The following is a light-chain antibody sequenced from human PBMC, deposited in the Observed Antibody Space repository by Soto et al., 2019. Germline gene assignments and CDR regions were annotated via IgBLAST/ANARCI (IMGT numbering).Light chain of an antibody. Sequence: EIVMTQSPATLSVSAGERATLSCRASQRVSSNLAWYQQKPGQAPRLLIYGASTKATGIPARFSGSESGTEFTLTISSLQSEDFSLYYCQRYNNCPRTFGQGTKLEIK. J-gene: IGKJ1*01. CDR1: QRVSSN. CDR3: QRYNNCPRT. CDR2: GAS. V-gene: IGKV3-15*01.